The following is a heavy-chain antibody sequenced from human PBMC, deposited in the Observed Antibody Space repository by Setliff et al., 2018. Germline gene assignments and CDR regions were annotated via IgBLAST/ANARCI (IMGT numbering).Heavy chain of an antibody. J-gene: IGHJ4*02. CDR2: IYPGDSET. D-gene: IGHD2-8*02. Sequence: GESLTISCKGSGYSFTSYWIGWVRQMPGKGLEWMGLIYPGDSETRYSPSFQGQVTISADKSISTAYLQWSSLKASDTAMYYCATSLTCTCGVCTPQYYFDYWGQGTQVTVSS. V-gene: IGHV5-51*01. CDR3: ATSLTCTCGVCTPQYYFDY. CDR1: GYSFTSYW.